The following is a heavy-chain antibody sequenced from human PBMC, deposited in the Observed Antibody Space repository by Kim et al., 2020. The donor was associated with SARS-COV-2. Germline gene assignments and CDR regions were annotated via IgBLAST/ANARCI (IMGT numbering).Heavy chain of an antibody. CDR1: GFTFTTYG. V-gene: IGHV3-23*01. D-gene: IGHD5-18*01. CDR2: ITGNGAIT. Sequence: GGSLRLSCAASGFTFTTYGMSWVRQAPGKGLEWVSAITGNGAITYYADSLRGRFTISRDNSKTTLYLQMNSLRAEDTAVYYCAKRGVDAVMGRLCDYWGQGTLVTVSS. J-gene: IGHJ4*02. CDR3: AKRGVDAVMGRLCDY.